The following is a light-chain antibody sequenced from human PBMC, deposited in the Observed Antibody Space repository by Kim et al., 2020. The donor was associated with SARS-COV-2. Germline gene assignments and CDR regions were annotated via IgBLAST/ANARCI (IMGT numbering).Light chain of an antibody. V-gene: IGKV1-39*01. Sequence: AYVGDRFTITFRASVRIGKYVNWSQPKPGRAPKLLIYVASSLQSRVPSRFNGSGSGTDFTLTISSLHPEDFATYYCQQSYSAPLTFGPGTRLENK. CDR1: VRIGKY. CDR2: VAS. CDR3: QQSYSAPLT. J-gene: IGKJ5*01.